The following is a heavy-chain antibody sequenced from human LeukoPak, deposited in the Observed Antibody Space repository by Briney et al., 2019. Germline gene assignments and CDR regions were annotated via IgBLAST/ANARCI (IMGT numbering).Heavy chain of an antibody. Sequence: SETLSLTCTVSGGSISSYYWSWIRQPPGKGLEWIGYIYYSGSTNYNPSLKSRVTISVDTSKNQFSLKLSTVTAADTAVYYCVRSYDDFWSGYSTGAFDIWGQGTMVTVSS. J-gene: IGHJ3*02. CDR1: GGSISSYY. CDR3: VRSYDDFWSGYSTGAFDI. V-gene: IGHV4-59*01. D-gene: IGHD3-3*01. CDR2: IYYSGST.